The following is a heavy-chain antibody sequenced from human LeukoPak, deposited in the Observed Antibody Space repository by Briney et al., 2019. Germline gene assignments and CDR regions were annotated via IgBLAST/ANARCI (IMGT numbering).Heavy chain of an antibody. CDR2: ISAYNGNT. Sequence: ASVKVSCKASGYTFTGYYMHWVRQAPGQGLEWMGWISAYNGNTNYAQKLQGRVTMTTDTSTSTAYMELRSLRSDDTAVYYCAREARVVAVLPPDYWGQGTLVTVSS. CDR1: GYTFTGYY. V-gene: IGHV1-18*04. CDR3: AREARVVAVLPPDY. J-gene: IGHJ4*02. D-gene: IGHD3-22*01.